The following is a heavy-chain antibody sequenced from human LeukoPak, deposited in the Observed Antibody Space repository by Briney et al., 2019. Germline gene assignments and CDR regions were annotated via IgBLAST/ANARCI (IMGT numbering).Heavy chain of an antibody. CDR3: AREKIVLMVCAKHDAFDI. Sequence: GGSLRLSCAASGFTFSSYSMNWVRQAPGKGLEWVSSISSSSSYIYYADSVKGRFTISRDNAKNSLYLQMNSLRAEDTAVYYCAREKIVLMVCAKHDAFDIWGQGTMVTVSS. J-gene: IGHJ3*02. CDR1: GFTFSSYS. CDR2: ISSSSSYI. V-gene: IGHV3-21*01. D-gene: IGHD2-8*01.